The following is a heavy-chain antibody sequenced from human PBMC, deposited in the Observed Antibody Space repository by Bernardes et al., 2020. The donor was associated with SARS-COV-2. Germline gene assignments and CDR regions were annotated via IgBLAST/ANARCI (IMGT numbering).Heavy chain of an antibody. CDR1: GLSNYW. J-gene: IGHJ6*02. CDR2: IEKDGSVI. Sequence: GGSLRLSCVAPGLSNYWMHWVRQAPGKGLVWVSRIEKDGSVIDYADSVRGRFTIFRDNARDTLYLQMNSLRADDTAVYYCATPYYGSGTGPPRYYYHGMDVWGQGTTVTVSS. CDR3: ATPYYGSGTGPPRYYYHGMDV. V-gene: IGHV3-74*01. D-gene: IGHD3-10*01.